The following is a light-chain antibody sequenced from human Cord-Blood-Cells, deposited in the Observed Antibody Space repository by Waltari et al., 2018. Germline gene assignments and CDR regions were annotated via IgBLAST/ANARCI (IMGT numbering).Light chain of an antibody. Sequence: QSALTQPASVSGSPGQSITISCTGTSSDVGGYNYVSWYQQHPGTAPKLRIYEVSNRPSGVSNRVSGSRSGNAASLTISGLQADDEADYYCSSYTGSSTLFGTGTKVTVL. J-gene: IGLJ1*01. V-gene: IGLV2-14*01. CDR1: SSDVGGYNY. CDR2: EVS. CDR3: SSYTGSSTL.